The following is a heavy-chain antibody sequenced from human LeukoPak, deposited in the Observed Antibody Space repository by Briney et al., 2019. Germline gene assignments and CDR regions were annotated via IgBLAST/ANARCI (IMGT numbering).Heavy chain of an antibody. Sequence: SETLSLTCTVFSGSISSDNHYWSWIRQPAGKGLEWIGRMYTDGSTNYNPSLKSRVTISVDMSKNQFSLKLNSVTAADTAVYYCARDRRGGKPYYFDNWGQGTLVIVSS. CDR2: MYTDGST. V-gene: IGHV4-61*02. J-gene: IGHJ4*02. CDR1: SGSISSDNHY. D-gene: IGHD4-23*01. CDR3: ARDRRGGKPYYFDN.